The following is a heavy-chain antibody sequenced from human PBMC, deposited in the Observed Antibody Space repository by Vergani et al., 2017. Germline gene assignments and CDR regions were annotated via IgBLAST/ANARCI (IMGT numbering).Heavy chain of an antibody. J-gene: IGHJ4*02. V-gene: IGHV3-23*01. CDR1: GFTFSSYA. CDR2: ISGSGGST. Sequence: EVQLLESGGGLVQPGGSLRLSCAASGFTFSSYAMSWVRQAPGKGLEWVSAISGSGGSTYYADSVKGRFTISRDKSKNTLYLQMNGLRAEDTAVYYFAKDLVSDFDYWGQGTLVTVSS. D-gene: IGHD2-8*01. CDR3: AKDLVSDFDY.